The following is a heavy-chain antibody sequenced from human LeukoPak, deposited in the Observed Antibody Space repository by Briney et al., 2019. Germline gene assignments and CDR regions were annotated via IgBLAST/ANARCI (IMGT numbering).Heavy chain of an antibody. Sequence: GASVKVSCKASGYTFTSYAMHWVRQAPGQRLEWMGWINAGNGNTKYSQKFQGRVTITRDTSASTAYMELSSLRSEDTAVYYCARVARPTSYYYYGMDVWGQGTTVTVSS. J-gene: IGHJ6*02. CDR1: GYTFTSYA. V-gene: IGHV1-3*01. CDR3: ARVARPTSYYYYGMDV. D-gene: IGHD6-6*01. CDR2: INAGNGNT.